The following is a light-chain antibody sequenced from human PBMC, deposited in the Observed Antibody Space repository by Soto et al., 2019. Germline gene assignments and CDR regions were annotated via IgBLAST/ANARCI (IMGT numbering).Light chain of an antibody. CDR1: QSVSSY. J-gene: IGKJ1*01. CDR2: DAS. Sequence: EIVLTQSPATLPLSPGERATLSSRASQSVSSYLAWFQQKPGQAPRLLIYDASNRATGIPARFSGSGSGTDFTLTISSLEPEDFAVYYCQQRSNWQRTFGQGTKVEIK. V-gene: IGKV3-11*01. CDR3: QQRSNWQRT.